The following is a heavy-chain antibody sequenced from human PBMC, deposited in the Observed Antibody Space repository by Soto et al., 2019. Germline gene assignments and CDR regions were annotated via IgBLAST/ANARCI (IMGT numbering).Heavy chain of an antibody. V-gene: IGHV3-33*01. CDR3: ARDSRSYYDILTGAFDY. D-gene: IGHD3-9*01. CDR2: IWYDGSNK. CDR1: GFTFSSYG. Sequence: QVQLVESGGGVVQPGRSLRLSCAASGFTFSSYGMHWVRQAPGKGLEWVAVIWYDGSNKYYADSVKGRFTISRDNSKNXXDLQMNSLRAEDTAVYYCARDSRSYYDILTGAFDYWGQGTLVTVSS. J-gene: IGHJ4*02.